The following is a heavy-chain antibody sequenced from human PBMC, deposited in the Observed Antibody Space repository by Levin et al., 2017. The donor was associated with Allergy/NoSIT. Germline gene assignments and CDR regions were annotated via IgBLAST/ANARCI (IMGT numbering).Heavy chain of an antibody. J-gene: IGHJ6*02. D-gene: IGHD2-8*01. V-gene: IGHV4-39*07. CDR3: ARDEMVHEIQYYYGMDV. Sequence: SETLSLTCTVSGGSISTSSYYWGWIRQPPGKGLEWIGNIYHSGSAYYTPSLRSRVTISVDTSKNQFSLRVNSVTAADTAVYYCARDEMVHEIQYYYGMDVWGQGTTVTVSS. CDR2: IYHSGSA. CDR1: GGSISTSSYY.